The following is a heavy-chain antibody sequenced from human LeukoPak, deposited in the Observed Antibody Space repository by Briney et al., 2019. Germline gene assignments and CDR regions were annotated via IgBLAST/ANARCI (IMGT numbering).Heavy chain of an antibody. V-gene: IGHV1-46*01. J-gene: IGHJ4*02. D-gene: IGHD2-2*01. Sequence: ASVKVSCKASGYTFTGYYMHWVRQAPGQGLEWMGIINPSGGSTSYAQKFQGRVTMTRDTTTSTLYMELSSLRSEDTAVYYCAKGKYQLVDYWGQGTLVTVSS. CDR2: INPSGGST. CDR1: GYTFTGYY. CDR3: AKGKYQLVDY.